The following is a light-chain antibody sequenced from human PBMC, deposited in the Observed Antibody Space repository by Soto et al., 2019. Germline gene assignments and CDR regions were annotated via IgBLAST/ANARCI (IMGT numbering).Light chain of an antibody. Sequence: VLTQSPATLSLSPGERATLFCKASQSVGIYMGWFQQKPGQAPRVLIYDATNRAGGVPARFSGSGSGTDFTLTISSLEAEDSSVFYCQQRDIWPPLTFGRGTKLEIK. CDR3: QQRDIWPPLT. CDR1: QSVGIY. J-gene: IGKJ4*01. CDR2: DAT. V-gene: IGKV3-11*01.